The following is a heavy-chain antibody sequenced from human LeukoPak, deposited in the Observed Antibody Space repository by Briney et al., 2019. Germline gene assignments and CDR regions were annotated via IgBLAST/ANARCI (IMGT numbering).Heavy chain of an antibody. D-gene: IGHD3-16*02. J-gene: IGHJ5*02. CDR1: GYSFTSYW. CDR2: IDPSDSFT. V-gene: IGHV5-10-1*01. CDR3: ARHDGRDLGYLDP. Sequence: GESLKISCKGSGYSFTSYWISWVRQMPGKGLERMGRIDPSDSFTNYSPSFQGHVTISADKSISTAYLQWSSLKASDTAMYYCARHDGRDLGYLDPWGQGTLVTVSS.